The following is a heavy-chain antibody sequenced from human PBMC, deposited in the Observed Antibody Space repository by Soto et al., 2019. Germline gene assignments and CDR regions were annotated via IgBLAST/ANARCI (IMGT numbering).Heavy chain of an antibody. V-gene: IGHV3-23*01. Sequence: GGSLRLSCAASGFTFSSYAMSWVRQAPGKGLEWVSAISGSGGSTYYADSVKGRFTISRDNSKNTLYLQMNSLRAEDTAVYYCAKAGTYCSSTSCYVVRNKDYYYYYMDVWGKGTTVTVSS. J-gene: IGHJ6*03. D-gene: IGHD2-2*01. CDR2: ISGSGGST. CDR1: GFTFSSYA. CDR3: AKAGTYCSSTSCYVVRNKDYYYYYMDV.